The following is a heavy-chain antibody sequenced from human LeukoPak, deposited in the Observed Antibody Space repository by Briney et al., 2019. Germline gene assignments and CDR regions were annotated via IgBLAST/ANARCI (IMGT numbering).Heavy chain of an antibody. V-gene: IGHV5-51*01. CDR1: GYSFTSYW. CDR3: ASSSITMVRPYWYFDL. D-gene: IGHD3-10*01. J-gene: IGHJ2*01. Sequence: GESLKISCKGSGYSFTSYWIGWVRRMPGKGLEWMGIIYPGDSDTRYSPSFQGQVTISADKSISTAYLQWSSLKASDTAMYYCASSSITMVRPYWYFDLWGRGTLVTVSS. CDR2: IYPGDSDT.